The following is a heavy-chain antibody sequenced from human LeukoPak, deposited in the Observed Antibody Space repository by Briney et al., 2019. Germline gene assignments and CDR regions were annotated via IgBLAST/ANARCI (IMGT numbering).Heavy chain of an antibody. D-gene: IGHD2-15*01. V-gene: IGHV4-4*07. CDR1: GGSISSYS. CDR3: ARAVHCSGGSCYFDY. Sequence: PSETLSLTCTVSGGSISSYSWSWIRQPAGKGLEWIGRIYTSGSTKYNSSLTSRVTMSVDTSKNQFSLKLRSVTAADTAVYYCARAVHCSGGSCYFDYWGQGTLVTVSS. CDR2: IYTSGST. J-gene: IGHJ4*02.